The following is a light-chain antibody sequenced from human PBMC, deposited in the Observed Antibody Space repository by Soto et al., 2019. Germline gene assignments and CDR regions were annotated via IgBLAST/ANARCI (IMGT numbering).Light chain of an antibody. CDR2: DAS. J-gene: IGKJ1*01. Sequence: EVVLTQYPGTLSLSPGERATLSCMASQSVSSSQLAWYQHKPGQAPRLLIFDASRRATGIPDRFSGSGSGTDFTLTISRLEPEDFGVYFCQQYGSSPSWTFGQGTKVDIK. CDR3: QQYGSSPSWT. V-gene: IGKV3-20*01. CDR1: QSVSSSQ.